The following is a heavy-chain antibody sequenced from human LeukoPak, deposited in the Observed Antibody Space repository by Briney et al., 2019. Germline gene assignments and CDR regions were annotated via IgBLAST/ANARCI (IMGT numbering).Heavy chain of an antibody. V-gene: IGHV4-34*01. CDR2: INHSGSS. CDR3: ARGGDSSGYYLLDAFDI. Sequence: SETLSLTCAVYGVSFSGYYWSWIRQPPGKGLEWIGEINHSGSSNYNPSLKSRVTISVDTSKNQFSLKLSFVTAADTAVYYCARGGDSSGYYLLDAFDIWGQGTMVPVSS. CDR1: GVSFSGYY. J-gene: IGHJ3*02. D-gene: IGHD3-22*01.